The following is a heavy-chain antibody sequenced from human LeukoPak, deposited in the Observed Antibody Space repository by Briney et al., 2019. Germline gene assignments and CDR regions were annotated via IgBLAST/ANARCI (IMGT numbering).Heavy chain of an antibody. CDR1: GYTFTGYY. Sequence: ASVKVSCKASGYTFTGYYMHWVRQAPGQGLEWMGWINPNSGGTNYAQKFQGWVTMTRDTSISTTYMEPSRLRSDDTAVYYCARDGGIAAGEFDPWGQGTLVTVSS. CDR2: INPNSGGT. V-gene: IGHV1-2*04. J-gene: IGHJ5*02. CDR3: ARDGGIAAGEFDP. D-gene: IGHD6-13*01.